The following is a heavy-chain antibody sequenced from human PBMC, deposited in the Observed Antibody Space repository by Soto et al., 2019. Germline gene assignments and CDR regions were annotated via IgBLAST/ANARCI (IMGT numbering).Heavy chain of an antibody. V-gene: IGHV1-69*13. Sequence: GASVKVSCKASGGTFSSYAISWVRQAPGQGLEWMGGIIPIFGTANYAQKFQGRVTITADESTSTAYMELSSLRSEDTAVYYCARGDFGLATIAAFDIGGQGTMVTVSS. CDR1: GGTFSSYA. J-gene: IGHJ3*02. D-gene: IGHD5-12*01. CDR3: ARGDFGLATIAAFDI. CDR2: IIPIFGTA.